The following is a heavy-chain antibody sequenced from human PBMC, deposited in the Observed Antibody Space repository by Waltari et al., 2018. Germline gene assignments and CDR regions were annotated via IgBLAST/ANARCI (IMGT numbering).Heavy chain of an antibody. CDR3: AVGGYDILTPDDY. V-gene: IGHV1-69*01. Sequence: QVQLVQSGAEVKKPGSSVKVSCKASGGTFSSYAISWVRQAPGQGLEWMGGIIPVVGTANYAQKFQGRGTITADESTSTAYMELSSLRSEDTAVYYCAVGGYDILTPDDYWGQGTLVTVSS. CDR2: IIPVVGTA. CDR1: GGTFSSYA. D-gene: IGHD3-9*01. J-gene: IGHJ4*02.